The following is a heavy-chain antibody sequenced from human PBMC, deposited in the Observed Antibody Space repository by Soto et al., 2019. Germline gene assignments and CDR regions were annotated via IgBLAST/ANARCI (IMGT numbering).Heavy chain of an antibody. Sequence: GGSLRLSCAASGFTFSSYAMHGVRQAPGKGLEWVAVISYDGSNKYYADSVKGRFTISRDNSKNTLYLQMNSLRAEDTAVYYCARAAGYSDAFDIWGQGTMVTVSS. J-gene: IGHJ3*02. V-gene: IGHV3-30-3*01. CDR2: ISYDGSNK. D-gene: IGHD5-18*01. CDR1: GFTFSSYA. CDR3: ARAAGYSDAFDI.